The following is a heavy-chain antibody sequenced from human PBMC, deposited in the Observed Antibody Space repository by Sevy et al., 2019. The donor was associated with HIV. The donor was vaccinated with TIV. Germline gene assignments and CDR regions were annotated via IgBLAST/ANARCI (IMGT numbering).Heavy chain of an antibody. D-gene: IGHD6-13*01. V-gene: IGHV4-61*01. Sequence: SETLSLTCTVSGGSVSSGSYYWSWIRQPPGKGLEWIGYIYYNGSTNYNPSLKSPVTISVDTSKNQFSLKLSSVTAADTAVYYCARYGYSSSWYYFDYWGQGTLVTVSS. CDR1: GGSVSSGSYY. CDR3: ARYGYSSSWYYFDY. CDR2: IYYNGST. J-gene: IGHJ4*02.